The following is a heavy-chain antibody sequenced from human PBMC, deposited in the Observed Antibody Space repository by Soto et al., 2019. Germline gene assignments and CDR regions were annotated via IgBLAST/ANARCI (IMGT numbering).Heavy chain of an antibody. J-gene: IGHJ4*02. CDR2: IYYSGST. CDR1: RRSISSSSYY. Sequence: PSXTMSLTCTVSRRSISSSSYYSGSIRQPPGKGLEWIGSIYYSGSTYYNPSLKSRVTTSVDTSKTQSSLKLGPVTAADTAVYYGARSLDSPRFGYWGQGPLVSLSP. V-gene: IGHV4-39*01. CDR3: ARSLDSPRFGY.